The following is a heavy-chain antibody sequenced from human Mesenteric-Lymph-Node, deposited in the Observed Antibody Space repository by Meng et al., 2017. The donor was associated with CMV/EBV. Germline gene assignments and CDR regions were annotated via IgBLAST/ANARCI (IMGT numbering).Heavy chain of an antibody. CDR2: IYGSGSS. V-gene: IGHV4-59*01. CDR1: GGSISVYY. CDR3: ARGQTVRGFEY. J-gene: IGHJ4*02. D-gene: IGHD3-10*01. Sequence: SETLSLTCTVSGGSISVYYWNWIRQAPGKGLEWIGYIYGSGSSTSNPSLKSRVTLSVDTSKNQFSLKLNSVTAADTAVYFCARGQTVRGFEYWGQGTPVTVSS.